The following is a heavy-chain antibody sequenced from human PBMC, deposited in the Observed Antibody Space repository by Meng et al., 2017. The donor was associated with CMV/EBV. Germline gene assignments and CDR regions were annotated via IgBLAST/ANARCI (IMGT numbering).Heavy chain of an antibody. Sequence: GSLRLSCTVSGGSISSSSYYWGWTRQAPGEGLEWIGSIYYSGSTYYNPSLKSRVTISVDTSKNQFSLKLSSVTAADTAVYYCAGGGVLGLIFDYWGQGTLVTVSS. CDR1: GGSISSSSYY. CDR2: IYYSGST. CDR3: AGGGVLGLIFDY. D-gene: IGHD2-8*01. J-gene: IGHJ4*02. V-gene: IGHV4-39*07.